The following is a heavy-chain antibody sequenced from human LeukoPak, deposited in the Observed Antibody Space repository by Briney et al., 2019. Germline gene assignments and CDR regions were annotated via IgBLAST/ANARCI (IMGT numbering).Heavy chain of an antibody. J-gene: IGHJ4*02. CDR3: ARAGGWLSFDY. V-gene: IGHV4-39*01. Sequence: SETLSLTCTVSGGSISSSSYYWGWIRQPPGKGLEWIGSIYYSGSTYYNPSLKSRVTISVDTSKNQFSLKLSSVTAADTAVYYCARAGGWLSFDYWGQGTLVTVSS. D-gene: IGHD6-19*01. CDR1: GGSISSSSYY. CDR2: IYYSGST.